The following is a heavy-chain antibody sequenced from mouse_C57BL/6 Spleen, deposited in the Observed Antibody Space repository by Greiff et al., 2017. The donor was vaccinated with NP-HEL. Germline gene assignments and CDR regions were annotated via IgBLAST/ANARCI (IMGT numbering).Heavy chain of an antibody. V-gene: IGHV5-17*01. D-gene: IGHD2-1*01. CDR1: GFTFSDYG. Sequence: EVMLVESGGGLVKPGGSLKLSCAASGFTFSDYGMHWVRQAPEKGLEWVAYISSGSSTIYYADTVKGRFTISRDNAKNTLFLQMTSLRSEDTAMYYCAKNYGNGYFDYWGQGTTLTVSS. CDR3: AKNYGNGYFDY. J-gene: IGHJ2*01. CDR2: ISSGSSTI.